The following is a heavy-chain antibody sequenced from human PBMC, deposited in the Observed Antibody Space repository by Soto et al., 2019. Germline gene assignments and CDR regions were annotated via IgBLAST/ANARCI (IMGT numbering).Heavy chain of an antibody. Sequence: PXDSLTISCKGSGYSFTSYWIGLVRQMPGKGLEWMGIIYPGDSDTRYSPSFQGQVTISADKSISTAYLQWSSLKASDTAMYYCARRSDYYDSSGYYELWGQGTLVTVSS. CDR2: IYPGDSDT. D-gene: IGHD3-22*01. CDR3: ARRSDYYDSSGYYEL. CDR1: GYSFTSYW. J-gene: IGHJ4*02. V-gene: IGHV5-51*01.